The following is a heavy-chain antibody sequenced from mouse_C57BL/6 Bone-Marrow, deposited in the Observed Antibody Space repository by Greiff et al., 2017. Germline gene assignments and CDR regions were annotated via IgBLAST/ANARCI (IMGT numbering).Heavy chain of an antibody. D-gene: IGHD1-1*01. CDR3: ARPGSSYGYFDV. CDR1: GFTFSDYG. Sequence: EVQRVESGGGLVQPGGSLKLSCAASGFTFSDYGMAWVRQAPRKGPEWVAFISNLAYSLYYADTVTGRFTISRENAKNTLYLEMSSLRSEDTAMYYCARPGSSYGYFDVWGTGTTVTVSS. J-gene: IGHJ1*03. V-gene: IGHV5-15*01. CDR2: ISNLAYSL.